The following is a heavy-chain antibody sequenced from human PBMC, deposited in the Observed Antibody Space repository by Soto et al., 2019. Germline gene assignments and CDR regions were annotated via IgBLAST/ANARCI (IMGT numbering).Heavy chain of an antibody. CDR1: GYTFTGHY. Sequence: GASVKVSCKTSGYTFTGHYTHWVRQVPQQGPEWMGEIGPESGATRYAQKFRGRVTMTMDTSITTVYMELKNLSPDDTAVYYCGRGRSGQIVVFYWGQGTPVTVSS. CDR3: GRGRSGQIVVFY. J-gene: IGHJ4*02. V-gene: IGHV1-2*02. D-gene: IGHD1-26*01. CDR2: IGPESGAT.